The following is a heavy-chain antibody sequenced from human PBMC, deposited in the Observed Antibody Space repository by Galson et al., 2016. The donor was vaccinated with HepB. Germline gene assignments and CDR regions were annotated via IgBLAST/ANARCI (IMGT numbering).Heavy chain of an antibody. CDR2: IKQDGSES. CDR3: ASGNSDY. V-gene: IGHV3-7*03. D-gene: IGHD1-14*01. CDR1: GFTFTTYW. Sequence: SLRLSCAASGFTFTTYWMSWVRQAPGKGLEWVANIKQDGSESYYVDSVKGRFTISRDNAKNSLFLQMNSLRADDTAVYYCASGNSDYWGQGTLVTVSS. J-gene: IGHJ4*02.